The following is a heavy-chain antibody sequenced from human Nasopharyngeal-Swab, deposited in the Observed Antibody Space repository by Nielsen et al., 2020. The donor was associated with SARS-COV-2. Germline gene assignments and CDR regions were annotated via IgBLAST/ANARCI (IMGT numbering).Heavy chain of an antibody. CDR2: IGTAGDP. D-gene: IGHD4-23*01. V-gene: IGHV3-13*05. CDR1: GFTFSSYD. Sequence: GGSLRLSCAASGFTFSSYDMHWVRQATGKGLEWVSAIGTAGDPYYPGSVKGRFTISRENAKNSLYLQMNSLRAGDTAVYYCARDPDGGNVWEDAFDIWGQGTMVTVSS. J-gene: IGHJ3*02. CDR3: ARDPDGGNVWEDAFDI.